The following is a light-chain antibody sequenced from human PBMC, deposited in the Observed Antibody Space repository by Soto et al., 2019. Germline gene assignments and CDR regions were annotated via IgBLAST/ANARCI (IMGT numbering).Light chain of an antibody. CDR2: DTS. Sequence: EIVLTQSPATLSLSPGERAPLSCRAIQSVSTYLAWYQQKPGQAPRLLIYDTSNRAAGIPARFSGSGSGTDFALTISSLEPEYFAVYYCQQRSNWPPRNTFGQGTKLELK. CDR1: QSVSTY. J-gene: IGKJ2*01. V-gene: IGKV3-11*01. CDR3: QQRSNWPPRNT.